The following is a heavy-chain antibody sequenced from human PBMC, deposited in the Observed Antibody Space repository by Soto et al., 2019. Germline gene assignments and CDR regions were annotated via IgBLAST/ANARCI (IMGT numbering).Heavy chain of an antibody. J-gene: IGHJ6*02. CDR1: GGSFSGYY. CDR3: ARRLRNYYYYGMDV. CDR2: INHSGST. Sequence: SETLSLTCAVYGGSFSGYYWSWIRQPPGKGLEWIGEINHSGSTNYNPSLKSRVTISVDTSKNQFSLKLSSVTAADTAVYYCARRLRNYYYYGMDVWGQRTTVTVSS. V-gene: IGHV4-34*01.